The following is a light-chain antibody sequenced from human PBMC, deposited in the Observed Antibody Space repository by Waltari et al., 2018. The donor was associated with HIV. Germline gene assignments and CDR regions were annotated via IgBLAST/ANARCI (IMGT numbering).Light chain of an antibody. CDR3: QQRNDWLIT. J-gene: IGKJ5*01. V-gene: IGKV3D-11*01. CDR2: DAS. Sequence: IVLSHYPVTLSLSPGERATITCWASHDISTSLAWYQQKPGQSPRLLIYDASVRATDIPARFSGSGSETDFTLTIDTVEREDSGIYYCQQRNDWLITFGQGTRLE. CDR1: HDISTS.